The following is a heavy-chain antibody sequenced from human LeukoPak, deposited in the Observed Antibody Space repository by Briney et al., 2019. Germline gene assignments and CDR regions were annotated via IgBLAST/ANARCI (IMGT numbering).Heavy chain of an antibody. J-gene: IGHJ6*03. CDR3: ATTGNFYDMDV. V-gene: IGHV3-48*04. D-gene: IGHD1-1*01. Sequence: TGGSLRLSCAASGFAFISTSIHWVRQAPGKGLEWLSYSSTVTGNIYYADSEKGRFTISRDNAKSSLNLQISSLRAEDTAVYFCATTGNFYDMDVWGRGTTVIVSS. CDR2: SSTVTGNI. CDR1: GFAFISTS.